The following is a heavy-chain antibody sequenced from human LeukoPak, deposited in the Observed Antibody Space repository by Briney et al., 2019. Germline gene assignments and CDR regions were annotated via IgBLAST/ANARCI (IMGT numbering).Heavy chain of an antibody. J-gene: IGHJ4*02. CDR2: IKTDGSTT. CDR1: GFTFSSSW. V-gene: IGHV3-74*01. Sequence: AGGSLRLSCAVSGFTFSSSWMHWVRQAPGKGLVWVSHIKTDGSTTAYADSVKGRFTISRDNAKNTLYLQMNSLRAEDTSVYYCARGNQQLPRSTPDYWGQGALVTVSS. D-gene: IGHD2-2*01. CDR3: ARGNQQLPRSTPDY.